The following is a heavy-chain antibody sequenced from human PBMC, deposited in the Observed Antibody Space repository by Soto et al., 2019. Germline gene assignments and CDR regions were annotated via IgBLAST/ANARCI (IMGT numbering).Heavy chain of an antibody. CDR1: GGSISSGGYS. V-gene: IGHV4-30-2*01. J-gene: IGHJ4*02. CDR3: ARAINGFDY. Sequence: SETLSLTCAVSGGSISSGGYSWSWIRQPPGKGLEWIGYIYHSGSTYYNPSLKSRVTISVDRSKNQFSLKLSSVTAADTAVYYCARAINGFDYRGQGTLVTVSS. CDR2: IYHSGST.